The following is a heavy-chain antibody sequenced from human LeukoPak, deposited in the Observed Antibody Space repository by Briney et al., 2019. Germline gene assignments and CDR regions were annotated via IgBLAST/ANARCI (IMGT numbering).Heavy chain of an antibody. CDR3: ARDSRELRFDY. V-gene: IGHV1-2*02. D-gene: IGHD1-26*01. J-gene: IGHJ4*02. Sequence: GASVKVSCKASGYTFTGYYMHWVRQAPGQGLEWMGWINPNSGGTNYAQRFQGRVTMTRDMSISTAYMELNRLRSDDTAVYYCARDSRELRFDYWGQGTLVTVSS. CDR2: INPNSGGT. CDR1: GYTFTGYY.